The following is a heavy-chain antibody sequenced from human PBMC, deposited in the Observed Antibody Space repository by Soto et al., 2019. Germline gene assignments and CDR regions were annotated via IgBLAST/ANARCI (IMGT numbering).Heavy chain of an antibody. CDR3: AKDRGYYYGPGSSIYCFDY. CDR1: GFTFASYA. J-gene: IGHJ4*02. Sequence: EVQLLESGGGLVQPGGSLRLSCAASGFTFASYAMNWVRQAPGKGLEWVSGIRGSGGSTYYAGPAKGRFTISRDNSKNTLYLQMNSLRAEDTAVYYCAKDRGYYYGPGSSIYCFDYWGQGPLVTVSS. CDR2: IRGSGGST. V-gene: IGHV3-23*01. D-gene: IGHD3-10*01.